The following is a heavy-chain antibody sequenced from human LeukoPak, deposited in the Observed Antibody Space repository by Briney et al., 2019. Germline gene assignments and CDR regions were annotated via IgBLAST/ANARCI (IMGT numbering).Heavy chain of an antibody. V-gene: IGHV1-8*03. Sequence: ASVKVSCKTSGYTFTTYHINWVRQASGQGLEWLGWMNPYSGDRGYAQRFQGRLSITSDTSISTAYMEPGSLKSDDTAVYFCARTTSLTASGYDCWGQGTLVTVSS. J-gene: IGHJ4*02. CDR3: ARTTSLTASGYDC. CDR2: MNPYSGDR. D-gene: IGHD4-17*01. CDR1: GYTFTTYH.